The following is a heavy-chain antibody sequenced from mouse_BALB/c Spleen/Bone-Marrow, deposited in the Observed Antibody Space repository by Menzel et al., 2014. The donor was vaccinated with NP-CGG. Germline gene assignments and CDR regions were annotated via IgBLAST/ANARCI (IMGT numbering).Heavy chain of an antibody. CDR2: IHPGDGDT. CDR3: ARSGYGSNYDY. D-gene: IGHD1-1*01. Sequence: VQLQQSGAELVRPGSSVKISCKASGYVFSSYWMIWVRQRPGQGLEWIGQIHPGDGDTNYNGKFKGKATLTADKSSSTAYMQLSSLTSEDSAVYFCARSGYGSNYDYWGQGTTLTVSS. J-gene: IGHJ2*01. V-gene: IGHV1-80*01. CDR1: GYVFSSYW.